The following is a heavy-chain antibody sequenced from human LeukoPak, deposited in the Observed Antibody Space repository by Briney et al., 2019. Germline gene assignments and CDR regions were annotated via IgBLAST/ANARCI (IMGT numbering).Heavy chain of an antibody. D-gene: IGHD6-13*01. J-gene: IGHJ4*02. CDR1: GYTFTGYY. V-gene: IGHV1-2*02. CDR3: ARANRQYSSKTGVDY. CDR2: INPNSGGT. Sequence: GASVKVSCTASGYTFTGYYMHWVRQAPGQGLEWMGWINPNSGGTNYAQKFQGRVTMTRDTSISTAYMELSRLRSDDTAVYYCARANRQYSSKTGVDYWGQGTLVTVSS.